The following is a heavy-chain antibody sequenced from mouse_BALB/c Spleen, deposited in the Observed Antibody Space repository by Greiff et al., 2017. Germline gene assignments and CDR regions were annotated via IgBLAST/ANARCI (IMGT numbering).Heavy chain of an antibody. D-gene: IGHD1-3*01. V-gene: IGHV5-17*02. CDR1: GFTFSSFG. CDR2: ISSGRSTI. J-gene: IGHJ4*01. CDR3: ARSGGKGRMDY. Sequence: EVMLVESGGGLVQPGGSRKLSCAASGFTFSSFGMHWVRQAPEKGLEWVAYISSGRSTIYYADTVKGRFTISRDNPKNTLFLQMTSLRSEDTAMYYCARSGGKGRMDYWGQGTSVTVSS.